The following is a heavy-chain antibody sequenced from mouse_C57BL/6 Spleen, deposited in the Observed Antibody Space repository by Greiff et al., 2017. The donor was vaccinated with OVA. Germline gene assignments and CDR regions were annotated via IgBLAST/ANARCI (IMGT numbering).Heavy chain of an antibody. J-gene: IGHJ4*01. CDR3: ARDYDYGGYAMDY. V-gene: IGHV14-2*01. D-gene: IGHD2-4*01. Sequence: EVQLQQSGAELVKPGASVKLSCTASGFNIKDYYMHWVKQRTEQGLEWIGRIDPEDGDTKYAPKFQGKATITADTSSNTAYLQLSSLTSEDTAVYYCARDYDYGGYAMDYWGQGTSVTVSS. CDR2: IDPEDGDT. CDR1: GFNIKDYY.